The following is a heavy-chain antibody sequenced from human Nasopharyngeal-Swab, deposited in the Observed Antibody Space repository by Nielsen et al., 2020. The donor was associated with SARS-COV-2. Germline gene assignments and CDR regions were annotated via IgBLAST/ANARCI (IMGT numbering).Heavy chain of an antibody. J-gene: IGHJ4*02. V-gene: IGHV3-7*01. CDR3: ARGGSSFPFDY. Sequence: RGSLRLSCAASGFTFSKFYMSWVRQAAGKGLEWVANIKQDGSGSYYVDSVKGRFTISRDDANNSLYLQMNSLRAGDTGVYYCARGGSSFPFDYWGPGTLVTVSS. CDR1: GFTFSKFY. CDR2: IKQDGSGS. D-gene: IGHD6-13*01.